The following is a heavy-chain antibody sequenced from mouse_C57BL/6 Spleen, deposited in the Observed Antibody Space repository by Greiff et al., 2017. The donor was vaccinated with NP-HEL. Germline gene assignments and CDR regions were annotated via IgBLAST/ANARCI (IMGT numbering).Heavy chain of an antibody. D-gene: IGHD4-1*01. CDR1: GYTFTSYW. Sequence: QVQLQQPGAELVRPGSSVKLSCKASGYTFTSYWMDWVKQRPGQGLEWIGNIYPSDSATYNNQKMKDNATVTVNKSASTAYMQLNSQTSDDSAVYDCAREGDWVRFDDWGQGTTLTVSS. CDR2: IYPSDSAT. CDR3: AREGDWVRFDD. J-gene: IGHJ2*01. V-gene: IGHV1-61*01.